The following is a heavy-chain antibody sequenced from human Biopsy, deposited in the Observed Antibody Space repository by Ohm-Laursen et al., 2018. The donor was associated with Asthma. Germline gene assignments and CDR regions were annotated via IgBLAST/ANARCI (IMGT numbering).Heavy chain of an antibody. Sequence: SPRLSCTASGFTFSNAWMSWVRQAPGKGLEWVGRIKSKTDGGTTDNAAPVKGRFTISRDDSKNTLYLQMNSLKTEDTAVYYCTTGFWWTFDYWGQGTLVTVSS. J-gene: IGHJ4*02. CDR3: TTGFWWTFDY. V-gene: IGHV3-15*01. CDR2: IKSKTDGGTT. D-gene: IGHD3-16*01. CDR1: GFTFSNAW.